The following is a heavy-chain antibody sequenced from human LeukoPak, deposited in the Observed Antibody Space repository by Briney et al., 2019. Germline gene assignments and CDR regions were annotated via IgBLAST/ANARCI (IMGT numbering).Heavy chain of an antibody. J-gene: IGHJ6*02. Sequence: ASVKVSCKASGYTFTSYDINWVRQATGQGLEWMGWMNPNSGNTGYAQKFQGGVTMTRNTSISTAYMELSSPRSEDTAVYYCARGGNLQWLVRNYYYGMDVWGQGTTVTVSS. V-gene: IGHV1-8*01. D-gene: IGHD6-19*01. CDR2: MNPNSGNT. CDR1: GYTFTSYD. CDR3: ARGGNLQWLVRNYYYGMDV.